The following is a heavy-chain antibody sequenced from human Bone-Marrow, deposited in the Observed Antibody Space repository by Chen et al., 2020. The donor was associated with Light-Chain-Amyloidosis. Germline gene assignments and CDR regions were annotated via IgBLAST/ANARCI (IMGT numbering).Heavy chain of an antibody. J-gene: IGHJ3*02. D-gene: IGHD3-10*01. CDR1: GGSINNDNYF. Sequence: QVQLQESGPGLVKPSQTLSLTCTVSGGSINNDNYFWSWIRQSPWKGLEWIGYIHYTGSAHYNPSLRSRVSMSVDTSKEQFFLELNSVTAADTAVYYCAREVIRLIQGLTNDAFDIWGHGTMVTVSS. CDR3: AREVIRLIQGLTNDAFDI. V-gene: IGHV4-30-4*01. CDR2: IHYTGSA.